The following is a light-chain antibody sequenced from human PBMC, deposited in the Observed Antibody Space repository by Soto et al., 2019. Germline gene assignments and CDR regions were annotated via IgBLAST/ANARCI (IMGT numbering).Light chain of an antibody. CDR3: QQTYSVPLS. CDR1: QSIGTS. CDR2: GAS. J-gene: IGKJ4*01. V-gene: IGKV1-39*01. Sequence: DVQMTQSPSSLSASVGDRVTISCRASQSIGTSLNWFQQKPGEAPKFLIYGASSLKSGVPSRFSGSGSGTDFTLTISSVQPEDFATYYCQQTYSVPLSFGGGTKVEIK.